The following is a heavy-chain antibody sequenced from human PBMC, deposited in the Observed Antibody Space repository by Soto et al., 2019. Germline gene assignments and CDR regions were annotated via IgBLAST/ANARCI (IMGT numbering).Heavy chain of an antibody. CDR2: INPVGGT. V-gene: IGHV4-34*01. J-gene: IGHJ4*02. Sequence: SETLSLTCAVYGGSFSGYYWDWIRQPPGKGLEWIGEINPVGGTNYNPSLKSRVTISLDTSRAQFSLKLTSVTAADTAVYYCARVGYSYGYFDYWGQGTLVTVSS. CDR1: GGSFSGYY. D-gene: IGHD5-18*01. CDR3: ARVGYSYGYFDY.